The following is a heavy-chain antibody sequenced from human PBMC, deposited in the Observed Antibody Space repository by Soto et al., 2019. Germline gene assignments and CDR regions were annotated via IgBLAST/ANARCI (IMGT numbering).Heavy chain of an antibody. D-gene: IGHD3-22*01. Sequence: RCMSLTCVAPGFTGSIYRKNWARQAPGKGLDWVASISSNSGYIDYADSVEGRFTISRDKSKNSLFLQMDSLRAEDSAVYYCARASYYYDTPEQAIDFCGQRSLVTVSS. V-gene: IGHV3-21*01. CDR1: GFTGSIYR. CDR2: ISSNSGYI. CDR3: ARASYYYDTPEQAIDF. J-gene: IGHJ4*01.